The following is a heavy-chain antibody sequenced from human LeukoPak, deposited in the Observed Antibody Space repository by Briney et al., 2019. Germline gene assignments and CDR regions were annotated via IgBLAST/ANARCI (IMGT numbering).Heavy chain of an antibody. J-gene: IGHJ4*01. D-gene: IGHD6-19*01. CDR1: GFTFSSYE. CDR2: ISSSGSTI. Sequence: PGGSLRLSCAASGFTFSSYEMNWVRQAPGKGLEWVSYISSSGSTIYYADSVKGRFTISRDNSKNTLYLQMNSLRAEDTAVYYCAKGIYSSGWSYFDYWGHGTLVTVSS. V-gene: IGHV3-48*03. CDR3: AKGIYSSGWSYFDY.